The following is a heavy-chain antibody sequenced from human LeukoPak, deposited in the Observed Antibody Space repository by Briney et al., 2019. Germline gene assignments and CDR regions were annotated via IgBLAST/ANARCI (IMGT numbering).Heavy chain of an antibody. V-gene: IGHV3-66*01. CDR2: IYSGGST. CDR3: ARVSQGGYYYDSSGYYALDV. CDR1: GFTVSSNF. Sequence: GGSLRLSCAASGFTVSSNFMSWVRQAPGKGLEWVSVIYSGGSTYYADSVKGRFTISRDNSKNTLYLQMNSLRAEDTAVYYCARVSQGGYYYDSSGYYALDVWGQGTTVTVSS. D-gene: IGHD3-22*01. J-gene: IGHJ6*02.